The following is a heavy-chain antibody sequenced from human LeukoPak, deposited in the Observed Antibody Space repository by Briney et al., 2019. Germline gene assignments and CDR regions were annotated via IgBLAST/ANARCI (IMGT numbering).Heavy chain of an antibody. D-gene: IGHD5-24*01. CDR3: ARGIEMATIGDC. CDR2: INPNSGGT. Sequence: ASVKVSCKASGYTFTDYYMHWVRQAPGQGLEWMGWINPNSGGTNYAQRFQGRVTMTRDTSISTVYMELSRLRSDDTALYYCARGIEMATIGDCWGQGTLVTVSS. V-gene: IGHV1-2*02. J-gene: IGHJ4*02. CDR1: GYTFTDYY.